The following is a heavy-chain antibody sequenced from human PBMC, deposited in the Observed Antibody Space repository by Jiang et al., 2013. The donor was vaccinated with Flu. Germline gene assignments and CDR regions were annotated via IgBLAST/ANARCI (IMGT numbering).Heavy chain of an antibody. Sequence: SGAEVKRAGESLKISCQGSGFTFGRSWIAWVRQTPGRGLEWMGLIYPSDSDTRYSPNFQGQVSISADESTSTAFLHWMSLKISDSGIYYCLRPGALMGAQVDFWGQGTQVTVSS. D-gene: IGHD3-16*01. CDR1: GFTFGRSW. CDR3: LRPGALMGAQVDF. J-gene: IGHJ4*02. V-gene: IGHV5-51*01. CDR2: IYPSDSDT.